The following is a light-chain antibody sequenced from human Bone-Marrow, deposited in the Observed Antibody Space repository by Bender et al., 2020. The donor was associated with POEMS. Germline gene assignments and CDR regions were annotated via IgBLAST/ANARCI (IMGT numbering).Light chain of an antibody. CDR1: TLPKKY. CDR3: LSADSSGLGV. CDR2: KDH. V-gene: IGLV3-16*01. J-gene: IGLJ3*02. Sequence: YKLTQPPSVSVSLGQMARITCSGETLPKKYAFWYQQKTGQAPVLVIYKDHERPSGIPERFAGSSSGNTVSLTISGVQAEDEADYHCLSADSSGLGVFGGGTKLIVL.